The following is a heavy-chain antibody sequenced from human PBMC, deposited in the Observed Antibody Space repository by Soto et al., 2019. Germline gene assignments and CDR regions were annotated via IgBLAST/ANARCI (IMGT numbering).Heavy chain of an antibody. CDR3: VRDATRGGDFDY. D-gene: IGHD3-16*01. CDR1: GFTFSRFW. Sequence: EVQLVESGGGLVQPGGSLRLSCAASGFTFSRFWMGWVRQAPGKGLEWVANTKEDGSEKYYVDSVKGRFTASRDNAKNSLFLQMNSLRAEDTAVYYCVRDATRGGDFDYWGQGTLVTVSS. V-gene: IGHV3-7*01. CDR2: TKEDGSEK. J-gene: IGHJ4*02.